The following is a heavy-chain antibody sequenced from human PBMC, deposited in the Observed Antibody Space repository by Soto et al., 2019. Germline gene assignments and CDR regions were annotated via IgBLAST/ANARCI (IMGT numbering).Heavy chain of an antibody. D-gene: IGHD2-2*01. CDR1: GGSISSSSYY. V-gene: IGHV4-39*01. CDR3: ARQYQLLYSYYYYGMDV. J-gene: IGHJ6*02. Sequence: SETLSLTCTVSGGSISSSSYYWGWIRQPPGKGLEWIGSIYYSGSTYYNPPLKSRVTISVDTSKNQFSLKLSSVTAADTAVYYCARQYQLLYSYYYYGMDVWGQGTTVTVSS. CDR2: IYYSGST.